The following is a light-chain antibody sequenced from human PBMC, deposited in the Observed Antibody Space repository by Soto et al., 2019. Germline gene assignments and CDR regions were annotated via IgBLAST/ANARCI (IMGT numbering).Light chain of an antibody. CDR1: QSAISN. J-gene: IGKJ4*01. CDR3: HQYYKWPLT. CDR2: DAS. V-gene: IGKV3-15*01. Sequence: EIEVTQSPATLSLSPGERVTLSCRASQSAISNLAWYQQKPGQTPRLLIYDASTRATDIPARYSGSGSGTDFTLTISSLLSEDFAVYYCHQYYKWPLTFGGGTKVDI.